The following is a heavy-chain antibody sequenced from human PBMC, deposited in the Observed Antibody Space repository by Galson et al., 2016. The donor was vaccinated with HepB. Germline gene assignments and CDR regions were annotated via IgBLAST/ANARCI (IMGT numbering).Heavy chain of an antibody. CDR3: ARYRAATAYSDF. Sequence: SVKVSCKASGYIFTNYGISWVRQAPGQGLERMGWISAYNGKISYAQNFQASVTMTTAASTSTAYMELRSLRPDDTAVYFCARYRAATAYSDFWGQGTLVTVSS. CDR1: GYIFTNYG. CDR2: ISAYNGKI. V-gene: IGHV1-18*01. J-gene: IGHJ4*02. D-gene: IGHD6-25*01.